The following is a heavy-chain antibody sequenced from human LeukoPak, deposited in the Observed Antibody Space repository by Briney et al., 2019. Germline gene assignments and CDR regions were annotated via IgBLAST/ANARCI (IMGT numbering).Heavy chain of an antibody. D-gene: IGHD3-3*01. V-gene: IGHV1-69*05. J-gene: IGHJ5*02. CDR3: ARDNRRYDFWSGQTPNWFDP. CDR1: GGTFRNYA. CDR2: IIPISGTT. Sequence: SVKVSCKASGGTFRNYAISWVRQAPGQGLEWMGGIIPISGTTNYAQKFQGRVTLTTDESTTTAYMELSSLRSEDTAVYYCARDNRRYDFWSGQTPNWFDPWGQGTLVTVSP.